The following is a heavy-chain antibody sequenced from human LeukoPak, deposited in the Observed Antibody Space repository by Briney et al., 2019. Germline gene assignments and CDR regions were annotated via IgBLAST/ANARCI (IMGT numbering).Heavy chain of an antibody. Sequence: PSETLSLTCTVSGGSISSSSYYWGWIRQPPGKGLEWIGSIYYSGSTYYNPSLKSRVTISVDTSKNQFSLKLSSVTAADTAVYYCARDPGQQPIAYWGQGTLVTVSS. CDR3: ARDPGQQPIAY. CDR2: IYYSGST. V-gene: IGHV4-39*07. D-gene: IGHD6-13*01. J-gene: IGHJ4*02. CDR1: GGSISSSSYY.